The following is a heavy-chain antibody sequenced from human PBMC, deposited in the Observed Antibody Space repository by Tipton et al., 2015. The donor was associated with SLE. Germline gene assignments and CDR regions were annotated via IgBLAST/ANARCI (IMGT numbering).Heavy chain of an antibody. J-gene: IGHJ3*01. Sequence: TLSLTCTVSGYSFSEGYYWGWIRQPPGKGLEWIANIYNSGNTYYNPSLKSRFTIALDTSRNHFSLKVTSVTAADTAVYYCARVRSGSHDASDLWGQGTMVTVSS. V-gene: IGHV4-38-2*02. CDR3: ARVRSGSHDASDL. CDR1: GYSFSEGYY. CDR2: IYNSGNT. D-gene: IGHD6-25*01.